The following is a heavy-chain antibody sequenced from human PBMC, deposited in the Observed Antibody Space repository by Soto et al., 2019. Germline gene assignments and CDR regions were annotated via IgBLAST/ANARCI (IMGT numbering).Heavy chain of an antibody. V-gene: IGHV4-30-2*01. D-gene: IGHD3-10*01. J-gene: IGHJ4*02. CDR3: ARAGHYGSGNYYNGLNFDY. Sequence: PSGTLSLTCAVSGGSISSGGYSGSWIRQPPGKGLEWIGYIYHSGSTYYTPSLKSRVTISVDRSKNQFSLKLSSVTAADTAVYYCARAGHYGSGNYYNGLNFDYWGQGTLVTVSS. CDR2: IYHSGST. CDR1: GGSISSGGYS.